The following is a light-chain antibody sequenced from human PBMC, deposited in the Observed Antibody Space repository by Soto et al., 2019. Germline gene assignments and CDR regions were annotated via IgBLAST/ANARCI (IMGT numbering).Light chain of an antibody. V-gene: IGLV2-23*01. CDR1: SSDVGSYNL. CDR2: EGS. J-gene: IGLJ1*01. CDR3: CSYAGSSTYV. Sequence: QSVLTHPVSVSGSPLQSIPIFCTGTSSDVGSYNLVSWYQQHPGKAPKLMIYEGSKRPSGVSNRFSGSKSGNTASLTISGLQAEDEADYYCCSYAGSSTYVFGTGTKVTVL.